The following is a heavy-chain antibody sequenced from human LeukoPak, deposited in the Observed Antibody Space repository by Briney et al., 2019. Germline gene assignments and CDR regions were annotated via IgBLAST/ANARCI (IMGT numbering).Heavy chain of an antibody. V-gene: IGHV3-15*04. J-gene: IGHJ1*01. Sequence: GGSLRLSCAASAFTFSSYAMSWVRQAPGEGLDWVGRIASKTDGGATDYAAPVKGRFTISRDDSKNTLNLQMDSLKIEDTAVYYCTTDRYYDNSELQFQHWGQGTLVTVSS. CDR3: TTDRYYDNSELQFQH. D-gene: IGHD3-22*01. CDR1: AFTFSSYA. CDR2: IASKTDGGAT.